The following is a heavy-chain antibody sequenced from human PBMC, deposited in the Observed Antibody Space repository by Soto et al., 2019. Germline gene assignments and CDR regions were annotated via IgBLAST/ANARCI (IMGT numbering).Heavy chain of an antibody. V-gene: IGHV4-31*03. CDR3: ARNPKDCSGGSCYPDAFDI. J-gene: IGHJ3*02. CDR1: GGSISSGGYY. D-gene: IGHD2-15*01. CDR2: IYYSGST. Sequence: QVQLQESGPGLVKPSQTLSLTCTVSGGSISSGGYYWSWIRQHPGKGLEWIGYIYYSGSTYYHPSLQCRVTMSVDTSKNQFSLKLSSVTAADPAVYYCARNPKDCSGGSCYPDAFDIWVQGTMVTVSS.